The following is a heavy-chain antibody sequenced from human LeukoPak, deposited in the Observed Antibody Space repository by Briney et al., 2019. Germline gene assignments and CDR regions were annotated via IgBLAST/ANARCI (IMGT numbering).Heavy chain of an antibody. V-gene: IGHV1-69*05. CDR1: GGTFSSYA. CDR3: ASQAAAGTTGGDN. J-gene: IGHJ4*02. CDR2: IIPIFGTA. Sequence: ASVKVSCKASGGTFSSYAISWVRQAPGQGLEWMGGIIPIFGTANYAQKFQGRVTITTDESTSTAYMELSSLRSEDTAVYYCASQAAAGTTGGDNWGQGTLVTVSS. D-gene: IGHD6-13*01.